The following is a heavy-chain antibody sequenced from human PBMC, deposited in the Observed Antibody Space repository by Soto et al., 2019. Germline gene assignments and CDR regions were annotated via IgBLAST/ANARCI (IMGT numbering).Heavy chain of an antibody. CDR2: MNPNSGNT. D-gene: IGHD5-12*01. CDR3: ARVRRRDGYNVLKY. V-gene: IGHV1-8*01. CDR1: GYTFTSYD. J-gene: IGHJ4*02. Sequence: QVQLVQSGAEVKKPGASVKVSCKASGYTFTSYDIDWVRQATGQGLEWMGWMNPNSGNTGYAQKFQGRVTMTRNTSISTAYMELSSLRSEDTAVYYCARVRRRDGYNVLKYWGQGTLVTVSS.